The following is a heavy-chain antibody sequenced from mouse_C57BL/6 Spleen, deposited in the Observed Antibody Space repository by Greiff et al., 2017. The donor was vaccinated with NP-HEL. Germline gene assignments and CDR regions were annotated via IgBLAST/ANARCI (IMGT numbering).Heavy chain of an antibody. CDR1: GYAFTNYL. D-gene: IGHD3-2*02. CDR3: ARYPPDSSGLDY. J-gene: IGHJ2*01. V-gene: IGHV1-54*01. Sequence: VQLQQSGAELVRPGTSVKVSCKASGYAFTNYLIEWVKQRPGQGLEWIGVINPGSGGTNYNEKFKGKATLTADKSSSTAYMQLSSLTSEDSAVYICARYPPDSSGLDYWGQGTTLTVSS. CDR2: INPGSGGT.